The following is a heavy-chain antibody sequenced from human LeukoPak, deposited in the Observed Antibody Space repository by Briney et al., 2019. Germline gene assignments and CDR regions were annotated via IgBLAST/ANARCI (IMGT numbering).Heavy chain of an antibody. V-gene: IGHV4-30-4*08. CDR2: IYKRGYA. J-gene: IGHJ4*02. Sequence: PSETLSLTXTVSGGSISSGDYYWTWIRQPPGKGLEWIGYIYKRGYAYYNPSLKSRVTMSIDTSKSQFSLNLGSATAADTAVYYCARDRDYDSSGSDLTGGPLTLEFWGQGTLVTVSS. CDR3: ARDRDYDSSGSDLTGGPLTLEF. CDR1: GGSISSGDYY. D-gene: IGHD3-22*01.